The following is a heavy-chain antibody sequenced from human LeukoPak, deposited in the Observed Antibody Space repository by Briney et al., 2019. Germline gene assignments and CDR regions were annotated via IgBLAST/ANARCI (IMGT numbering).Heavy chain of an antibody. CDR2: ISIDGATT. CDR1: GFTFSGYW. V-gene: IGHV3-74*01. D-gene: IGHD1-26*01. J-gene: IGHJ5*02. Sequence: GGSLSLSCVASGFTFSGYWMHWVRQAPGKGREWVSRISIDGATTNYADSVKGRFTIYRDNAKKTLHLQMNRLRADDTAVYYCVRGAVGTGVWFDPWGQGTLVTVSS. CDR3: VRGAVGTGVWFDP.